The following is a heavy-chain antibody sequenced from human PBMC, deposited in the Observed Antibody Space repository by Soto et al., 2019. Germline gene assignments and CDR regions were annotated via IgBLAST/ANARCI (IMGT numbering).Heavy chain of an antibody. J-gene: IGHJ6*02. V-gene: IGHV4-30-4*01. Sequence: QVQLQESGPGLVKPSQTLSLTCTVSGGSISSGDYYWSWIRQPPGKGLEWIGYIYYSGSTYYNPSLKSRVTISVDTSKNQFSLKLSSVTAADTAVYYCARDRSWGSGSYSNATYYFYSYGMDVWGQGTTVTVSS. D-gene: IGHD3-10*01. CDR3: ARDRSWGSGSYSNATYYFYSYGMDV. CDR2: IYYSGST. CDR1: GGSISSGDYY.